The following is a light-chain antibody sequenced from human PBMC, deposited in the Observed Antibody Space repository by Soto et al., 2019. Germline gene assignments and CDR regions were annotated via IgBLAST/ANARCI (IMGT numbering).Light chain of an antibody. CDR1: ERVGSN. CDR3: QQWIRWT. J-gene: IGKJ1*01. V-gene: IGKV3-15*01. CDR2: GAS. Sequence: EIVMTQSPATLSVSPGDRVTLSCRASERVGSNVAWYQHKPGQAPSLLIYGASVRATGIPDRFSGSGSETEFTLTISSLQSEDFAVYYYQQWIRWTFGQGTRLELK.